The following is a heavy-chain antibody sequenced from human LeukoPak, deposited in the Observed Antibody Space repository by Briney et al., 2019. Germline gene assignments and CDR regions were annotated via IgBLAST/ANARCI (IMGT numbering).Heavy chain of an antibody. D-gene: IGHD3-22*01. J-gene: IGHJ1*01. CDR2: INPNSGGT. CDR1: GYTFTGYY. Sequence: ASVKVSCKASGYTFTGYYMHWVRQAPGQGLEWMGRINPNSGGTNYAQKFQGRITMTRDTSISTAYMELSRLRSDDTAVYYCARADYYDSSGYYRGLLQYFQHWGQSTLVTVSS. V-gene: IGHV1-2*06. CDR3: ARADYYDSSGYYRGLLQYFQH.